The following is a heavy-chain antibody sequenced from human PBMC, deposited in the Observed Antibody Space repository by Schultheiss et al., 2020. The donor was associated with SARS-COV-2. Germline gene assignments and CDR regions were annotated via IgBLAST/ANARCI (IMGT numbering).Heavy chain of an antibody. V-gene: IGHV4-34*01. CDR3: TRGSEGFDP. CDR1: GGSFSGYY. J-gene: IGHJ5*02. Sequence: SETLSLTCAVYGGSFSGYYWSWIRQPPGKGLEWIGEITHSGSTKFNPSLKSRVTISVDTSKNQFSLKLSSVTAADTAVYYCTRGSEGFDPWGQGTQVTVSS. CDR2: ITHSGST.